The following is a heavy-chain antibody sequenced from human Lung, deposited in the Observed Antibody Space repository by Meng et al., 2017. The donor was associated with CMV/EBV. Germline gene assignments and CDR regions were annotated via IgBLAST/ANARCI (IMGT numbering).Heavy chain of an antibody. D-gene: IGHD2-21*01. CDR3: TKSCGGDCYAQYYYYGMDV. Sequence: GEXXKISCQGSGYXFASYWIGWLRQMPGKGLEWMGIIYPGDSDTRYSPSFEGQVTTSADKSISTAYLQWSSLKASDTAMYYCTKSCGGDCYAQYYYYGMDVWXHGTTVTVSS. CDR1: GYXFASYW. V-gene: IGHV5-51*01. CDR2: IYPGDSDT. J-gene: IGHJ6*02.